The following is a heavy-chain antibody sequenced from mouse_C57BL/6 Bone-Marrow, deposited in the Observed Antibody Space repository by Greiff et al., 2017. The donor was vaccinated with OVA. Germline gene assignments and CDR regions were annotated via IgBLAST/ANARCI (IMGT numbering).Heavy chain of an antibody. Sequence: QVQLQQPGAELVMPGASVKLSCKASGYTFTSYWMHWVKQRPGQGLEWIGEIDPSDSYTNYNQKFKGKSTLTVDKSSSTAYMQLSSLTSEDSAVYYCARTMGLLSYFDYWGQGTTLTVSS. CDR3: ARTMGLLSYFDY. CDR1: GYTFTSYW. V-gene: IGHV1-69*01. CDR2: IDPSDSYT. D-gene: IGHD2-3*01. J-gene: IGHJ2*01.